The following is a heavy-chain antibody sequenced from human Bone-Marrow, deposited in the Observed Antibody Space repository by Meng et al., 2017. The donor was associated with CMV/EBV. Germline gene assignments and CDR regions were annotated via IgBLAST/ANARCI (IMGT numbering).Heavy chain of an antibody. CDR1: GYTFTGYY. CDR3: AGEKVINWFDP. D-gene: IGHD2-21*01. V-gene: IGHV1-2*02. CDR2: LNPNNGGT. Sequence: ASVKVSCKAFGYTFTGYYIHWVRQAPGQGLEWMGWLNPNNGGTNYAQKFQGRVTMTRDTSISTAYMELSRLTSDDTAVYYCAGEKVINWFDPWGQGTLVTVSS. J-gene: IGHJ5*02.